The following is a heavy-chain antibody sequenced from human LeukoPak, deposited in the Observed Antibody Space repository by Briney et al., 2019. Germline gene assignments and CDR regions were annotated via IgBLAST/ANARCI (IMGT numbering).Heavy chain of an antibody. J-gene: IGHJ4*02. CDR1: GFTFSTYS. D-gene: IGHD2-21*02. V-gene: IGHV3-21*06. CDR2: IATSSDYI. Sequence: GGSLRLSCAASGFTFSTYSMNWVRQAPGKGLEWVSSIATSSDYIYYAGSLKGRFTISRDNAKNSLYLHMNSLRAEDTAVYYCARYPGDFYFDYWGQGTLVTVSS. CDR3: ARYPGDFYFDY.